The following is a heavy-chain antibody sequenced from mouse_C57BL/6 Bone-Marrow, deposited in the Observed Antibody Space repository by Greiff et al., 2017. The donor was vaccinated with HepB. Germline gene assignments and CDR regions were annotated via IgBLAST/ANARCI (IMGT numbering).Heavy chain of an antibody. CDR3: AGDRKLAWFAY. CDR2: ITHSGET. CDR1: GFPITSGYY. J-gene: IGHJ3*01. Sequence: VQLQQSGPGLVKPSQSLFLTCSIPGFPITSGYYWIWIRQSPGKPLEWMGYITHSGETFYNPSLQSPISITRETSKIQCFLQLDSVITEDTAMYFCAGDRKLAWFAYWGQGTMVTVAA. V-gene: IGHV12-3*01.